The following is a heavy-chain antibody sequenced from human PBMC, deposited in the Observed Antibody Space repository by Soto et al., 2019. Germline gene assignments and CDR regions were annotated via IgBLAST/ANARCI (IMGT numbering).Heavy chain of an antibody. Sequence: ASGKVSCKASGDTFTSYYMHWVRQAPGQGLEWMGIINPSGGSTSYAQKFQGRVTMTRDTSTSTVYMELSSLRSEDTAVYYCAAKVVPAAIPRSRDYYYYMDVWGKGTTDTVSS. J-gene: IGHJ6*03. CDR3: AAKVVPAAIPRSRDYYYYMDV. V-gene: IGHV1-46*01. CDR1: GDTFTSYY. D-gene: IGHD2-2*02. CDR2: INPSGGST.